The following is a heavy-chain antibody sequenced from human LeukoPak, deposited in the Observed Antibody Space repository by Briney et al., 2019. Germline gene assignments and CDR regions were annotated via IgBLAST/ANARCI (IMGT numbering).Heavy chain of an antibody. J-gene: IGHJ4*02. V-gene: IGHV1-2*02. CDR1: GYTFTGYY. D-gene: IGHD2-2*01. CDR3: ARDAGHIVVVPVMDFDY. CDR2: INPNSGGT. Sequence: ASVKVSCKASGYTFTGYYMHWLRQAPGQGLEWMGWINPNSGGTNYAQKFQGRVTMTRDTSISTAYMELSRLRSDDTAVYYCARDAGHIVVVPVMDFDYWGQGTLVTVSS.